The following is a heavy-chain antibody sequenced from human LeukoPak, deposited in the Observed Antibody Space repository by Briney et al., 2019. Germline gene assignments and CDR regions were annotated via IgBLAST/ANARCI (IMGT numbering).Heavy chain of an antibody. CDR3: ARVTYGSGTYGAFDY. CDR1: GFTFSSHG. D-gene: IGHD3-10*01. J-gene: IGHJ4*02. V-gene: IGHV3-23*01. Sequence: QSGGSLRLSCAAPGFTFSSHGMSWVRQAPGKGLEWVSTISGSGDNTYYADSVKGRFTISRDNSKNTLYLQMNSLRAEDTAVYYCARVTYGSGTYGAFDYWGQGTLVTVSS. CDR2: ISGSGDNT.